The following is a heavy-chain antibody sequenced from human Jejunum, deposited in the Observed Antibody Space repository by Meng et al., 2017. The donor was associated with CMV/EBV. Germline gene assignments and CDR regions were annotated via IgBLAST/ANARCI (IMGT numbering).Heavy chain of an antibody. Sequence: WAASGFTISSYDMHWVRQATGKGLEWVSTIGVADDTYYVGSVKGRFTISRETAKNSLYLQMNSLRAGDTAVYYCSRVHPYYFGMDVWGQGTTVTVSS. CDR3: SRVHPYYFGMDV. CDR2: IGVADDT. J-gene: IGHJ6*02. CDR1: GFTISSYD. V-gene: IGHV3-13*01.